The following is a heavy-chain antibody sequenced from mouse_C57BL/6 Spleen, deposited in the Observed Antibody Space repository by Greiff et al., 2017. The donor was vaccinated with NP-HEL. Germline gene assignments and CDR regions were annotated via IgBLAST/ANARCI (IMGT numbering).Heavy chain of an antibody. Sequence: QVQLQQSGAELVRPGSSVKLSCKASGYTFTSYWMHWVKQRPIQGLEWIGNIDPSDSETHYNQKFKDKATLTVDKSSSTAYMQLSSLTSEDSAVYYCARGDYYGSLAYWGQGTLVTVSA. J-gene: IGHJ3*01. CDR3: ARGDYYGSLAY. CDR1: GYTFTSYW. CDR2: IDPSDSET. V-gene: IGHV1-52*01. D-gene: IGHD1-1*01.